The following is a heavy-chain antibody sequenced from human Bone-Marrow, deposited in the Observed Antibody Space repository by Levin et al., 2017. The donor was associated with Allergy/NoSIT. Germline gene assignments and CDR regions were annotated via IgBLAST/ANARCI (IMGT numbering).Heavy chain of an antibody. Sequence: GGSLRLSCAASGFTFNTYGMSWVRQAPGRGLEWVSSVTATTSLTYYADSVMGRFTISRDNSKHTLYLELNSLRAEDTAVYYCAKTDYPNSQFYFVNWGRGTLVTVSS. CDR3: AKTDYPNSQFYFVN. D-gene: IGHD4-23*01. CDR1: GFTFNTYG. CDR2: VTATTSLT. J-gene: IGHJ4*02. V-gene: IGHV3-23*01.